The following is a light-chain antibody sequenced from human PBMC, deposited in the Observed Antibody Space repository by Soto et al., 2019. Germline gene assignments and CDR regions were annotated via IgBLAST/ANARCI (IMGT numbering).Light chain of an antibody. CDR3: QQRSNWPF. V-gene: IGKV3-11*01. Sequence: EIVLTQSPATLSLSPGERATLSCGASQSVSSYLAWYQQKPGQAPRLLIYDASNRATGIPARFSGSGSGTDFTLTISSLEPEDFAVYYCQQRSNWPFFGQGTKLEIK. CDR1: QSVSSY. CDR2: DAS. J-gene: IGKJ2*01.